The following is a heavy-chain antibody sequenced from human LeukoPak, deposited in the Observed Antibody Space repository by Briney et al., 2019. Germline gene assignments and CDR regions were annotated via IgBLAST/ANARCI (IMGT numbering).Heavy chain of an antibody. V-gene: IGHV3-30*02. CDR1: GFTFSSYG. CDR3: ARVGDYENSGSQPFDY. J-gene: IGHJ4*02. Sequence: GGSLRLSCAASGFTFSSYGMHWVRQAPGKGLEWVAFIRYDGSNKYYADSVKGRFTISRDNSKNTLYLQMNSLRAEDTAVYYCARVGDYENSGSQPFDYWGQGTLVTVSS. D-gene: IGHD3-22*01. CDR2: IRYDGSNK.